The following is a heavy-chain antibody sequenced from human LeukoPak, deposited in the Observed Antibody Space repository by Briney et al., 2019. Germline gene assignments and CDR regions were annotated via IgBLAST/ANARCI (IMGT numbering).Heavy chain of an antibody. CDR2: IKQDGSEK. J-gene: IGHJ4*02. D-gene: IGHD2-21*01. CDR3: APLVVVITAPFDY. Sequence: PGGSLRLSCAASGFTFSSYWMSWVRQAPGKGWEGVANIKQDGSEKYYVDSVKGRFTISRDNAKNSLYLQMNSLRAEDTAVYYCAPLVVVITAPFDYWGQGTLVTVSS. V-gene: IGHV3-7*01. CDR1: GFTFSSYW.